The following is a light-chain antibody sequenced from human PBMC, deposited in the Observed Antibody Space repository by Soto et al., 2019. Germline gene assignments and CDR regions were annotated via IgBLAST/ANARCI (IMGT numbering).Light chain of an antibody. V-gene: IGKV3-15*01. CDR2: DAS. CDR3: QQYTNWRLT. J-gene: IGKJ4*01. Sequence: EIVLTQSPATLSVAPGERATLSCRASHIVRNNLAWYQQKPGQAPRLLIYDASTRATGIPARFSGSGSGTEFTLTISSRQSEDFAVYYCQQYTNWRLTFGGGTKVEIK. CDR1: HIVRNN.